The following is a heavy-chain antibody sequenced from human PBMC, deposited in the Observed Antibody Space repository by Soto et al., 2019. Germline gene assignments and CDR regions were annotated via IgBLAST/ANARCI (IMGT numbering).Heavy chain of an antibody. D-gene: IGHD2-2*01. V-gene: IGHV4-59*01. CDR3: ARGGMGPICDALDY. CDR2: IYYTGST. J-gene: IGHJ4*02. CDR1: GGSINSYY. Sequence: SETLSPTCTVSGGSINSYYWYWIRQPPGKGLEWIAYIYYTGSTNYNPSLKSRVTRSINTSKSQFSLRLSYVTPADTAVDYCARGGMGPICDALDYWGQGTLVTVSS.